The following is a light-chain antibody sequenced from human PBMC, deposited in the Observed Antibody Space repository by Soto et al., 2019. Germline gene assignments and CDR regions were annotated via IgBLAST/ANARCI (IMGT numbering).Light chain of an antibody. CDR2: AAI. CDR1: QDIDSW. CDR3: QQGNSFPLT. V-gene: IGKV1-12*01. Sequence: DIQMTQSPSSVSASIGDRVTITCRASQDIDSWLAWFQQKPGEAPRLLIYAAISLHSGVPSRFSGAGSGTDFSLTISSLQPEDFATYFCQQGNSFPLTFGGGTKVVIK. J-gene: IGKJ4*01.